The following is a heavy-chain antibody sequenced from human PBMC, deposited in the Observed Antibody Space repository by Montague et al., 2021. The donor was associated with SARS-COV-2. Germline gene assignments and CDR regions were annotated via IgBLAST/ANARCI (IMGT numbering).Heavy chain of an antibody. D-gene: IGHD3-16*01. CDR2: VHDFYSS. CDR1: GGSISRNC. J-gene: IGHJ4*02. V-gene: IGHV4-59*01. CDR3: ARVTLGGRDGKTRPYDGLDS. Sequence: ETLSLTCTASGGSISRNCYYWIRLPPGQGLELMGYVHDFYSSIYNPYLPIRITVLLYTPTTKFSLRLNLVTVADTAVYYCARVTLGGRDGKTRPYDGLDSWGQGILVTVSS.